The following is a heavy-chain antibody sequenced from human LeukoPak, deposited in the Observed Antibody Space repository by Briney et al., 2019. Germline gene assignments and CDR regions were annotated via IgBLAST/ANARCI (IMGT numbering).Heavy chain of an antibody. Sequence: SETLSLTCTASGGSISSYYWSWIRQPPGKGLEWIGYIYYSGSTNYNPSLKSRVTISVDTSKNQFSLKLSSVTAADTAVYYCARRGEDSQDAFDIWGQGTMVTVSS. D-gene: IGHD2-21*01. V-gene: IGHV4-59*08. CDR3: ARRGEDSQDAFDI. CDR2: IYYSGST. CDR1: GGSISSYY. J-gene: IGHJ3*02.